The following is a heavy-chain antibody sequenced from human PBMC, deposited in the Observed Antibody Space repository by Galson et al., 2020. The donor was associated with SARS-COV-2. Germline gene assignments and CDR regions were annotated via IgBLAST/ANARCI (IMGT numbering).Heavy chain of an antibody. J-gene: IGHJ4*02. V-gene: IGHV4-34*01. CDR1: GGSFSGYY. CDR3: ARRVVPAARSFFDY. Sequence: SQASETLSLTCAVYGGSFSGYYWSWIRQPPGKGLEWIGEINHSGSTNYNPSLKSRVTISVDTSKNQFSLKLSSVTAADTAVYYCARRVVPAARSFFDYWGQGTLVTVSS. D-gene: IGHD2-2*01. CDR2: INHSGST.